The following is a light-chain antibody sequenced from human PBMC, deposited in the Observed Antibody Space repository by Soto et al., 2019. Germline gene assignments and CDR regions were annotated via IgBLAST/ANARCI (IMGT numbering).Light chain of an antibody. J-gene: IGKJ1*01. Sequence: IQMTQSPSTLSGSVGDRVTITCRASQTISSWLAWYQQKPGKAPKLLIYRASTLKSGVPSRFSGSGSGTDFTLIISSLQPEDFATYYCQQSYSPLWTFGQGTKVDIK. CDR1: QTISSW. CDR3: QQSYSPLWT. V-gene: IGKV1-5*03. CDR2: RAS.